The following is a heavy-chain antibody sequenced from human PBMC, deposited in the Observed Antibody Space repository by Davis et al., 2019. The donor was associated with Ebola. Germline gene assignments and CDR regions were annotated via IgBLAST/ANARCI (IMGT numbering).Heavy chain of an antibody. CDR2: IYPGDSET. CDR3: ARLNDYYDTSGPATFSDY. Sequence: GESLKISCKGSGYTFTSYWIAWVRQVPGKGLEWMGSIYPGDSETRYSPSLQGQATISVDKSISTAYLRWSSLKASDTAIYYCARLNDYYDTSGPATFSDYWGQGTLVTVSS. V-gene: IGHV5-51*01. D-gene: IGHD3-22*01. CDR1: GYTFTSYW. J-gene: IGHJ4*02.